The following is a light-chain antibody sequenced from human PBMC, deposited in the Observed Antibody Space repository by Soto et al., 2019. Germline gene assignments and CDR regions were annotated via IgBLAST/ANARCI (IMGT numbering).Light chain of an antibody. Sequence: DIQMTQSPSSLSASVGDRVTITCRASQNIGTFLNWYQQKPGKAPKLLIYGASNLSTGVPSTFSGSGSGTEFTLSIRGLQTDDFATYHCQQCFSTRVLTFGGWTKVEIK. CDR2: GAS. CDR3: QQCFSTRVLT. CDR1: QNIGTF. V-gene: IGKV1-39*01. J-gene: IGKJ4*02.